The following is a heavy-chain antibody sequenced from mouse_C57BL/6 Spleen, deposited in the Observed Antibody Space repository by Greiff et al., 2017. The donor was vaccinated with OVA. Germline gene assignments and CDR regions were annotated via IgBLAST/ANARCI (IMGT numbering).Heavy chain of an antibody. Sequence: VQVVESGPGLVQPSQSLSITCTVSGFSLTSYGVHWVRQSPGKGLEWLGVIWSGGSTDYNAAFISRLSISKDNSKSQVFFKMNSLQADDTAIYYCATPAYYSNYRYAMDYWGQGTSVTVSS. CDR2: IWSGGST. J-gene: IGHJ4*01. CDR3: ATPAYYSNYRYAMDY. D-gene: IGHD2-5*01. V-gene: IGHV2-2*01. CDR1: GFSLTSYG.